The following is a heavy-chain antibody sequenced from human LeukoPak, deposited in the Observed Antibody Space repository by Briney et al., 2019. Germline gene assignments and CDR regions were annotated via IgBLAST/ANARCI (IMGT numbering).Heavy chain of an antibody. CDR3: AKISTVTENFDH. Sequence: GGSLRLSCAASGFAFGNYAMGWVRQAPGKGLEWVSSIDSSGTYTPSAESVKGRFTISRDNSENTIYLQLNSLRAEDTAVYSCAKISTVTENFDHWGQGTLVTVSS. V-gene: IGHV3-23*05. D-gene: IGHD4-17*01. CDR1: GFAFGNYA. CDR2: IDSSGTYT. J-gene: IGHJ4*02.